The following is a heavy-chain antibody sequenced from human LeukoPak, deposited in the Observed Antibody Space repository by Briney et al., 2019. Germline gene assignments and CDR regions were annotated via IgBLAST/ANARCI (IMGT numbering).Heavy chain of an antibody. Sequence: PSETLSLTCAVYGGSFSGYYWSWIRQPPGKGLEWIGEINHSGSTNYNPSLKSRVTISVDTSKNQFSLKLTSVTAADTAVYYCARQGAYCSSTSCYLRFFDYWGQGTLVTVSS. CDR1: GGSFSGYY. CDR3: ARQGAYCSSTSCYLRFFDY. J-gene: IGHJ4*02. CDR2: INHSGST. D-gene: IGHD2-2*01. V-gene: IGHV4-34*01.